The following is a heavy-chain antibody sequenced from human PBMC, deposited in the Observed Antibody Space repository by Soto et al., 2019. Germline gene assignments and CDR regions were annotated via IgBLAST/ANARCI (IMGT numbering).Heavy chain of an antibody. CDR1: GFTFSSYW. CDR3: AKDQGDWDGDFDY. V-gene: IGHV3-74*01. Sequence: GGSLRLSCAASGFTFSSYWMHWVRQAPGKRLVWVSRINSDGSSTSYADSVKGRFTISRDNAKNTLYLQINSLRAEDTAVYYCAKDQGDWDGDFDYWGQGTLVTVSS. D-gene: IGHD3-16*01. CDR2: INSDGSST. J-gene: IGHJ4*02.